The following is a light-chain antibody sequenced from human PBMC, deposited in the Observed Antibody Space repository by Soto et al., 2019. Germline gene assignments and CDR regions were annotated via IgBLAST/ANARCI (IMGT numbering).Light chain of an antibody. CDR1: QSVSSN. V-gene: IGKV3-15*01. J-gene: IGKJ2*01. CDR2: GAS. CDR3: QQYNNWPPYT. Sequence: EIVMTQSPATLPVSPGEIATLSCRASQSVSSNLAWYQQKPGQAPRLLIYGASTRATGIPARFSGSGSGTEFTLTISSLQSEDFAVYYCQQYNNWPPYTFGQGTKLEIK.